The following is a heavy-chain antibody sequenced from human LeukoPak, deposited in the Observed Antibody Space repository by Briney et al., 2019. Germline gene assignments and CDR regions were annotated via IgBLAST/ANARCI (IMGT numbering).Heavy chain of an antibody. J-gene: IGHJ4*02. CDR1: GFTFSSYE. D-gene: IGHD2-2*01. CDR2: ISSSGSTI. CDR3: ARGVVVVPAGFDY. V-gene: IGHV3-48*03. Sequence: GGSLRLSCAASGFTFSSYEMNWVRQAPGKGLEWVSYISSSGSTIYYADSVKGRFIISRDNAKNSLYLQMNSLRAEDTAVYYCARGVVVVPAGFDYWGQGTLVTVSS.